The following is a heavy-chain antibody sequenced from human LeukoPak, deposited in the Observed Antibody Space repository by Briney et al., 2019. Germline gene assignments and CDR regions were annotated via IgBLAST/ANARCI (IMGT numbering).Heavy chain of an antibody. D-gene: IGHD3-10*02. CDR1: GFTFSSYW. Sequence: GGSLRLSCVASGFTFSSYWMTWVRQAPGKGLEWVANIKTDGSQIYYVDSVKGRFTISRDNAKNSLYLQMNSLRAEDTAVYYCAELGITMIGGVWGKGTTVTISS. J-gene: IGHJ6*04. CDR2: IKTDGSQI. CDR3: AELGITMIGGV. V-gene: IGHV3-7*01.